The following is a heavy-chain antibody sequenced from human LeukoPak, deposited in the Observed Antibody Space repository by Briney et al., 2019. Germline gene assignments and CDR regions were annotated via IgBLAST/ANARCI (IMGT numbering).Heavy chain of an antibody. Sequence: PSETLSLTCTVSGGSISGYYWNWIRQPPGKGLEWIGYIYYMGSTNYNPSLKSRVTVPVDTSENQFSLKLSSVTAADTAVYYCARHEYNYGSGTYYYYGMDVWGQGTTDTVSS. J-gene: IGHJ6*02. V-gene: IGHV4-59*08. CDR1: GGSISGYY. CDR2: IYYMGST. D-gene: IGHD3-10*01. CDR3: ARHEYNYGSGTYYYYGMDV.